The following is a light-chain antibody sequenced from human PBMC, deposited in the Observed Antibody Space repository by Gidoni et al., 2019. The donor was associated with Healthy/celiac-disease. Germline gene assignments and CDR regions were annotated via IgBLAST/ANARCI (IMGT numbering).Light chain of an antibody. J-gene: IGKJ1*01. CDR2: AAS. CDR1: QSISSY. Sequence: DIQMTQSPSSLSASVGDRVTITCRASQSISSYLNWYQQKPGKAPKLLIYAASSLQSGVPSRFCGSGSGTAFTLTISSLQPEDFATYYCRQSYSTLWTFGQGTKVEIK. CDR3: RQSYSTLWT. V-gene: IGKV1-39*01.